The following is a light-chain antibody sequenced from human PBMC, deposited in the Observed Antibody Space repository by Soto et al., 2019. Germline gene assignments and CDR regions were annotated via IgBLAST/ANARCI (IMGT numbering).Light chain of an antibody. CDR2: SNT. V-gene: IGLV1-40*01. Sequence: VLTQPPSVSWAPGQRVTISCTRSRSNIGAGYDLHWYYQLPGTAPKLLIFSNTNRPSGVPDRFSSSKSGTSASLAITGLQAEDEADYYCQAYDISLSGYVFGTGTKVTV. CDR3: QAYDISLSGYV. J-gene: IGLJ1*01. CDR1: RSNIGAGYD.